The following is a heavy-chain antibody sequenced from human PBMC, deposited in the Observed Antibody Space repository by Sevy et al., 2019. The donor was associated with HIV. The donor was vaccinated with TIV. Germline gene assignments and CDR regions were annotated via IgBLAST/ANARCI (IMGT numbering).Heavy chain of an antibody. Sequence: GGSLRLSCAASGFTFSSYAMSWVRQAPGKGLEWVSVISGSGVSTYYADSVKGRFTISRDNSKNTLYLQMNSLRAEDTAVYYCAGAQYYDSSGPFDYWGQGTLVTVSS. CDR2: ISGSGVST. CDR3: AGAQYYDSSGPFDY. CDR1: GFTFSSYA. J-gene: IGHJ4*02. V-gene: IGHV3-23*01. D-gene: IGHD3-22*01.